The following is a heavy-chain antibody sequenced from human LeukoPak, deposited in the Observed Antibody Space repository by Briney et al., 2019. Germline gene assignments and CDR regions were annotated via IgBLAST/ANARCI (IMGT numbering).Heavy chain of an antibody. J-gene: IGHJ4*02. V-gene: IGHV4-34*01. CDR2: INHSGST. CDR1: GGSFSGYY. CDR3: ARYLYSYGYDY. Sequence: SETLSLTCAVYGGSFSGYYWSWIRQPPGKGLEWIGEINHSGSTNYNPSLKSRVTISIDTSKNQFSLKLSSVTAADTAVYYCARYLYSYGYDYWGQGTLVTVSS. D-gene: IGHD5-18*01.